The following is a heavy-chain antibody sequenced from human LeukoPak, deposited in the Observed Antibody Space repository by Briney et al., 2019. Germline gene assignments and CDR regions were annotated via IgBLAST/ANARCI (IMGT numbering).Heavy chain of an antibody. CDR2: IYSGGST. CDR1: GFTVSSNY. V-gene: IGHV3-66*01. J-gene: IGHJ4*02. CDR3: TRDLRGVIPFDY. D-gene: IGHD3-10*01. Sequence: GGSLRLSCSASGFTVSSNYMSWVRQAPGKGLEWVSVIYSGGSTYYADSVKGRFTISRDNSKNTLYLQMNSLRVADTAVYYCTRDLRGVIPFDYWGQGTLVTVSS.